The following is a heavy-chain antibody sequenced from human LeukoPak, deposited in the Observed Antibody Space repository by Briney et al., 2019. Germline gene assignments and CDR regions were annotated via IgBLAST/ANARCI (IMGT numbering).Heavy chain of an antibody. CDR1: GGTFSSYA. CDR3: ASDYGTRGYFDC. CDR2: IIPIFGTA. J-gene: IGHJ4*02. D-gene: IGHD4-17*01. Sequence: ASVKVSCKASGGTFSSYAISWVRQAPGQGLEWMGGIIPIFGTANYAQKFQGRVTITADKSTSTAYMELSSLRSEDTAVYYCASDYGTRGYFDCWGQGTLVTVSS. V-gene: IGHV1-69*06.